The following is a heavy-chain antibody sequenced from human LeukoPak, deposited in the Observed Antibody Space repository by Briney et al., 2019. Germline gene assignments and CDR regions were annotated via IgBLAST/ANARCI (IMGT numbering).Heavy chain of an antibody. Sequence: GGSLRLSCAASGFTFNSYAMSWVRQAPGKGLEWVSAISGSGGTAYYADSVKGRFTISRDNSKNTLYLQMNSLRAEDTAVYCAKKGYYDGSGYYMYYFDHWGQGTLVTVSS. J-gene: IGHJ4*02. V-gene: IGHV3-23*01. D-gene: IGHD3-22*01. CDR3: AKKGYYDGSGYYMYYFDH. CDR1: GFTFNSYA. CDR2: ISGSGGTA.